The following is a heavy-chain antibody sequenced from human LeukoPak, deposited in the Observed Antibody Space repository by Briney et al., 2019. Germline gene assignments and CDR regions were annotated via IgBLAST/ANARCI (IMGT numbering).Heavy chain of an antibody. D-gene: IGHD6-13*01. Sequence: PGGSLRLSCAASGFTFSSYWMHWVRQAPGKGLVWVSRISPDGSSAIYADSVNGRFTISGDNAKNTLYLQMHSLRGEDTAVYYCAKSTIAAVGKDYYYAMEAWGQGTTVTVSS. CDR1: GFTFSSYW. CDR3: AKSTIAAVGKDYYYAMEA. J-gene: IGHJ6*02. V-gene: IGHV3-74*01. CDR2: ISPDGSSA.